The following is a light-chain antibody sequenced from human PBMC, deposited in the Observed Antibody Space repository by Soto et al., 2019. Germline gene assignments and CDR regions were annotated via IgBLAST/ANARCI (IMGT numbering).Light chain of an antibody. CDR3: CSYAGSYTWV. CDR2: AVN. J-gene: IGLJ3*02. Sequence: QSALTQPRSVSGSPGQSVTISCTGTSSDVGDYNYVSWYQQHPGKAPKLLIYAVNMRPSGVPDPFSGSKSGNTASLTISGLQAEDEADYSCCSYAGSYTWVFGGGTQLTVL. V-gene: IGLV2-11*01. CDR1: SSDVGDYNY.